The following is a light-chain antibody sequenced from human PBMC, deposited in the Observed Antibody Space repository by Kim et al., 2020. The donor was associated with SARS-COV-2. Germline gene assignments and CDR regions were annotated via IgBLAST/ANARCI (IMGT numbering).Light chain of an antibody. CDR3: QVWDTSSVNVL. CDR1: NIGGKS. V-gene: IGLV3-21*01. CDR2: YDS. Sequence: YELTQPPSESVAPGQTARITCGGNNIGGKSVQWYQQKPGQAPVLVIYYDSDRPSGIPERFSGSNSGNTATLTIGGVEAGDEADYYCQVWDTSSVNVLFGGGTQLTVL. J-gene: IGLJ2*01.